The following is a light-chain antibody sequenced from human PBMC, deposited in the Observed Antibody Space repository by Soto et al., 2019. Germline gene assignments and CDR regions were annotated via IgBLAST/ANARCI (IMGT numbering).Light chain of an antibody. Sequence: QSVLTQPGSVSGSPGQSITTACTGTSSDVGGYNYVSWYQQHPGKAPKHMIYEVTRRPSGVPDRFSGSKSGNTASLNVSGLQAEDEADYYCCSYADNNDYVFGTGTKVTVL. CDR1: SSDVGGYNY. V-gene: IGLV2-8*01. J-gene: IGLJ1*01. CDR3: CSYADNNDYV. CDR2: EVT.